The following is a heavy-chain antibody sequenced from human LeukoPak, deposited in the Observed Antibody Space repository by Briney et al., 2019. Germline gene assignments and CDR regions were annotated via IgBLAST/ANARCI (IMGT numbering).Heavy chain of an antibody. CDR1: GFTLSHYW. Sequence: PGGSLRLSCVGSGFTLSHYWMSWVRQAPGKGLEGVANTNQDGSETYYVDVVKGRFTISRDNAKNSVYLQMNHLGAEDTAMYYCARDVYGSGTWGQGSLVTVSS. J-gene: IGHJ5*02. CDR2: TNQDGSET. V-gene: IGHV3-7*01. CDR3: ARDVYGSGT. D-gene: IGHD3-10*01.